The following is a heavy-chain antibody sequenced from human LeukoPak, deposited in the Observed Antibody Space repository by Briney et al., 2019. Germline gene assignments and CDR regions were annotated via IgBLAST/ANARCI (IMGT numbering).Heavy chain of an antibody. V-gene: IGHV3-30*18. CDR3: AKDQRQRYYYGMDV. J-gene: IGHJ6*04. Sequence: GGSLRLSCAASGFTFSSYGMHWVRQAPGKGLEWVAVISYDGSNKYYADSVKGRFTISRDSSKNTLYLQMNSLRAEDTAVYYCAKDQRQRYYYGMDVWGKGTTVTVSS. CDR2: ISYDGSNK. D-gene: IGHD6-25*01. CDR1: GFTFSSYG.